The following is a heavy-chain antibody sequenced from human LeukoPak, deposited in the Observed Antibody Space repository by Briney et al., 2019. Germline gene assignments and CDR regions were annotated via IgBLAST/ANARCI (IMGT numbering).Heavy chain of an antibody. Sequence: GGSLRLSCAASGFTFSTYGMHWVRQAPGKGLEWVAFIRYDGSEKYSTDSVKGRFTISRDNSKNTLYLRMNSLAAEDTAVYYYAKDRSYHYFDYWGQGTLVTVSS. CDR3: AKDRSYHYFDY. V-gene: IGHV3-30*02. CDR2: IRYDGSEK. CDR1: GFTFSTYG. J-gene: IGHJ4*02. D-gene: IGHD5-18*01.